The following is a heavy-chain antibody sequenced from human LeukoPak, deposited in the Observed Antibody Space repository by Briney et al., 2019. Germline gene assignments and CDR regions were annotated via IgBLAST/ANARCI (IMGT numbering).Heavy chain of an antibody. J-gene: IGHJ4*02. CDR2: IIPIFGTA. V-gene: IGHV1-69*06. D-gene: IGHD5-24*01. Sequence: ASVKVSCKASGGTFSSYAISWVRQAPGQGREWMGGIIPIFGTANYAQKFQGRVTITADKSTSTAYMGLSSLRSEDTAVYYCARDSWGDDYKGGLGGQGTLVIVSS. CDR3: ARDSWGDDYKGGL. CDR1: GGTFSSYA.